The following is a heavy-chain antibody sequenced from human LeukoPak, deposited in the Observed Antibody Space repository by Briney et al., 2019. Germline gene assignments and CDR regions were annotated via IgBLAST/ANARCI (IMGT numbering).Heavy chain of an antibody. CDR3: AKDLRYDILPHFDP. Sequence: GGSLRLSCAASGFTFSSYAMSWVRQAPGKGLEWVSAISGSGGSTYYADSVKGRFPISRDNSKNTLYLQMNSLRAEDTAVYYCAKDLRYDILPHFDPWGQGTLVTVSS. J-gene: IGHJ5*02. D-gene: IGHD3-9*01. V-gene: IGHV3-23*01. CDR1: GFTFSSYA. CDR2: ISGSGGST.